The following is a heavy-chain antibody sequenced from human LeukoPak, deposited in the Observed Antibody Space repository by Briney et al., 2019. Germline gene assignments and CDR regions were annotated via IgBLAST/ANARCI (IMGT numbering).Heavy chain of an antibody. CDR1: GYTFTSYE. V-gene: IGHV1-8*01. D-gene: IGHD5-18*01. J-gene: IGHJ6*02. CDR3: ARACRQLSYYYGLDV. Sequence: ASVRVSCTASGYTFTSYEIMWVSQATGQGLEWMGCINPNSGDTGYAQKFQGRVTMNRDTSKSTAYMDMSNLRSEDTAVYYCARACRQLSYYYGLDVWGQGTTVTVSS. CDR2: INPNSGDT.